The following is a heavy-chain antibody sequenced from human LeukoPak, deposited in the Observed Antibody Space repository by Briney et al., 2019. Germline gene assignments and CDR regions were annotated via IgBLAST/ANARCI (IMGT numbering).Heavy chain of an antibody. V-gene: IGHV3-30*18. CDR2: ISYDGSNK. J-gene: IGHJ4*02. CDR3: AKPTVGATTYYFDY. CDR1: GLTFSSYG. D-gene: IGHD1-26*01. Sequence: PGRSLRLSCAASGLTFSSYGMHWVRQAPGKGLEWVAVISYDGSNKYYADSVKGRFTISRDNSKNTLYLQMNSLRAEDTAVYYCAKPTVGATTYYFDYWGQGTLVTVSS.